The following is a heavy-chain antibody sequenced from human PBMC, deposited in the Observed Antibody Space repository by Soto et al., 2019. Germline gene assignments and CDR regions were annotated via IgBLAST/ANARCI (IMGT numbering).Heavy chain of an antibody. CDR2: IKQDGSEK. CDR1: GFTFNTYW. J-gene: IGHJ6*02. CDR3: ARGGCSSGSCHTPVEYYGLDV. Sequence: EVQLVESGGGLVQPGGSLRLSCAASGFTFNTYWMSWVRQAPGKGLEWVANIKQDGSEKYYGDSVRGRFTISRDNAKKSLYLQMNSLRADDTAIYYCARGGCSSGSCHTPVEYYGLDVWGQGTTVTVSS. V-gene: IGHV3-7*05. D-gene: IGHD2-15*01.